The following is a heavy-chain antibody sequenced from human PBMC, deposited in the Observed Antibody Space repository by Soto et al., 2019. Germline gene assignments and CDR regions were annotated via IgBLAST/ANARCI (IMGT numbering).Heavy chain of an antibody. CDR3: AKDRDGAAAGPTKFYGMDV. J-gene: IGHJ6*02. V-gene: IGHV3-23*01. CDR1: GFPFSSYA. D-gene: IGHD6-13*01. CDR2: ISGSGDST. Sequence: EVQLLESGGGLVQPGGSRRLSGAASGFPFSSYAMSWVRQAPGKGLEWVSVISGSGDSTYYADSVRGRFTISRDNSKNTLYLQMNSLRAEDTAVYYCAKDRDGAAAGPTKFYGMDVWGQGTTVTVSS.